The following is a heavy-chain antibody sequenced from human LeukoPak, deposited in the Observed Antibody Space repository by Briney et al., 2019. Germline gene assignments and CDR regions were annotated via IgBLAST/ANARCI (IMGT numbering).Heavy chain of an antibody. D-gene: IGHD5-12*01. J-gene: IGHJ4*02. CDR2: SGGSCSTR. Sequence: AGTLRLSCAASGCTFSGYSLNWVRQAPGKGMEWLSFSGGSCSTRYYADSVKGSFTISRDNAKSSLYLQKHSLRVEDKTSYYFAREKTSGFKILFDSWRQGTLHSVPP. CDR3: AREKTSGFKILFDS. CDR1: GCTFSGYS. V-gene: IGHV3-48*01.